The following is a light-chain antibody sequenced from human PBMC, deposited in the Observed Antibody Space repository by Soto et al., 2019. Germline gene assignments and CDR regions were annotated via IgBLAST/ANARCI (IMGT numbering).Light chain of an antibody. J-gene: IGKJ5*01. V-gene: IGKV3D-15*01. CDR2: GAS. CDR1: QTLRRT. CDR3: QQYNSWPIT. Sequence: EIVLMRSPGTLSLSPVEIASLYCRGSQTLRRTYIAWYQQKPGQAPRRVIYGASTWGTGVPPRFTGSGSGTEFTLTISSLQSEDFAVYYCQQYNSWPITFGQGTRLENK.